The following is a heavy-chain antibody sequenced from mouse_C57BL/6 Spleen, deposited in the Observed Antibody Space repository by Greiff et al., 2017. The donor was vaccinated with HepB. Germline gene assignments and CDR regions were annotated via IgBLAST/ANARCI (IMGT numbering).Heavy chain of an antibody. V-gene: IGHV14-2*01. Sequence: EVKLQESGAELVKPGASVKLSCTASGFNIKDYYMHWVKQRTEQGLEWIGRIEPEDGETKYATKFQGKATITADTSSNTAYLQLSSLTSEDTAVYYCASTNDGYYAMDYWGQGTSVTVSS. D-gene: IGHD2-3*01. CDR1: GFNIKDYY. J-gene: IGHJ4*01. CDR2: IEPEDGET. CDR3: ASTNDGYYAMDY.